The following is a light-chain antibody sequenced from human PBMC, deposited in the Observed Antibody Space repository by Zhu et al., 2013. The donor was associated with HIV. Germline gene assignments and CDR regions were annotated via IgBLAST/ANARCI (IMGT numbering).Light chain of an antibody. CDR1: QSVSTNY. J-gene: IGKJ4*01. Sequence: EIVLTQSPATLSLSPGERATLSCRASQSVSTNYLAWYQHQPGQAPRLLIYGASSRATGIPDRFSGSGSGTDFTLTISRLEPEDFAVYYCQQYGSSPLTFGGGTKVGDQT. CDR3: QQYGSSPLT. CDR2: GAS. V-gene: IGKV3-20*01.